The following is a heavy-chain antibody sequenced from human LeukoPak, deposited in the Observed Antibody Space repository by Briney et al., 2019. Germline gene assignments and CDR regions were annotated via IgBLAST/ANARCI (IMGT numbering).Heavy chain of an antibody. CDR1: GYSFITYG. CDR2: ISAYNRST. D-gene: IGHD3-22*01. J-gene: IGHJ4*02. Sequence: ASVNVSCKVSGYSFITYGISWGRQAPGQGLEWMGWISAYNRSTDYAQNLQGRVTMTTDTSTSTAYMEMRSLRSDDTAVYYCARPHDSSDYYNYYFDNWGQGTLVTVSS. V-gene: IGHV1-18*01. CDR3: ARPHDSSDYYNYYFDN.